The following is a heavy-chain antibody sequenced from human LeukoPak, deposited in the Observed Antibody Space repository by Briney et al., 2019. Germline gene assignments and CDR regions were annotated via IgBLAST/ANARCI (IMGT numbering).Heavy chain of an antibody. CDR1: RVTFSNYW. CDR3: ASPLRGRRYGMGV. J-gene: IGHJ6*04. Sequence: HAGGSLRLSCAASRVTFSNYWMHWVRQAPGKGLEWVSVIYSGDSTYYADSVKGRFTISRDNSKNTLYLQMNSLRAEDTAVYYCASPLRGRRYGMGVWGKGTTVTVSS. D-gene: IGHD3-16*01. CDR2: IYSGDST. V-gene: IGHV3-53*01.